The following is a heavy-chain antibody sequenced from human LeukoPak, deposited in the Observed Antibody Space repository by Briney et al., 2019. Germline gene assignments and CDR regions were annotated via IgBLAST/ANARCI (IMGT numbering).Heavy chain of an antibody. CDR1: GGTFSSYA. V-gene: IGHV1-69*13. CDR3: ARDGMDYYDSSGYQNYFDY. J-gene: IGHJ4*02. CDR2: IIPIFGTA. Sequence: GASVKVSCKASGGTFSSYAISWVRQAPGQGLEWMGGIIPIFGTANYAQKFQGRVTITVDESTSTAYMELSSLRSEDTAVYYCARDGMDYYDSSGYQNYFDYWGQGTLVTVSS. D-gene: IGHD3-22*01.